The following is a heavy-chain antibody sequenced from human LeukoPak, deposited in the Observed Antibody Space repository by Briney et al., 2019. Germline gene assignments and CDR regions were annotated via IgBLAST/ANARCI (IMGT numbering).Heavy chain of an antibody. CDR3: ARGSGSYGLWDY. V-gene: IGHV3-23*01. CDR2: IYGDT. CDR1: GFTFSSYA. Sequence: GGSLRLSCAASGFTFSSYAMSWVRQAPEKGLEWVSRIYGDTYYADSVKGRFTISRDNAKNTLYLQMDSLRPEDTAVYYCARGSGSYGLWDYWGQGTLVTVSS. J-gene: IGHJ4*02. D-gene: IGHD1-26*01.